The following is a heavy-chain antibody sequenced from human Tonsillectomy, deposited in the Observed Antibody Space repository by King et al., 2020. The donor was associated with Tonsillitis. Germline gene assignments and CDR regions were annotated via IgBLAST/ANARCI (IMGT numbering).Heavy chain of an antibody. D-gene: IGHD3-10*01. CDR1: GYTFTSYG. V-gene: IGHV1-18*04. Sequence: VQLVESGAEVKKPGASVKVSCKASGYTFTSYGISWVRQAPGQGLEWMGWISAYNGNTNYAQKLQGRVTMTTDTSTSTAYMELRSPRSDDTAVYYCARAKRGNYYGSGSYKDYWGQGTLVTVSS. J-gene: IGHJ4*02. CDR2: ISAYNGNT. CDR3: ARAKRGNYYGSGSYKDY.